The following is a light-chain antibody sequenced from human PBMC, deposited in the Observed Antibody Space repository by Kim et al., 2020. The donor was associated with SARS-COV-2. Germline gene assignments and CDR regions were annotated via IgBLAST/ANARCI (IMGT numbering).Light chain of an antibody. Sequence: DSIYCTSSQSLVHSDGNTYFNWFQQRPGQAPRRLIYKVSNRDSGVPDRFSGSGSDNDFTLKINTVEAEDVGVYYCMQATHWPPCTFGQGTKVDIK. CDR3: MQATHWPPCT. J-gene: IGKJ1*01. V-gene: IGKV2-30*02. CDR2: KVS. CDR1: QSLVHSDGNTY.